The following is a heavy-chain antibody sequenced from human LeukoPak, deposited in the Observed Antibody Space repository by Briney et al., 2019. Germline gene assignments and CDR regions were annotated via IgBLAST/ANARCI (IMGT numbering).Heavy chain of an antibody. D-gene: IGHD3-9*01. CDR3: AREVNYDILTGSN. V-gene: IGHV3-74*01. J-gene: IGHJ4*02. CDR1: GFTFSSYW. CDR2: INSDGSST. Sequence: GGSLRLSCAASGFTFSSYWMHWVRQAPGKGLVWGSRINSDGSSTTYADSVKGRFTISRDNAKNTLYLQMNSLRAEDTAVYYCAREVNYDILTGSNWGQGTLVTVSS.